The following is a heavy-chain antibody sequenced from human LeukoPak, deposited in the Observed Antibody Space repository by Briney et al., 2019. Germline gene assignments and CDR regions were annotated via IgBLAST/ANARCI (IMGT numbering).Heavy chain of an antibody. CDR3: ARDYSDYQKWFDP. CDR1: GYTFTGYY. D-gene: IGHD4-11*01. V-gene: IGHV1-2*02. Sequence: ASVKVSCKASGYTFTGYYMHWVRQAPGQGPEWMGWINPNSGGTNYAQKFQGRVTMTRDTSISTAYMELSRLRSDDTAVYYCARDYSDYQKWFDPWGQGTLVTVSS. J-gene: IGHJ5*02. CDR2: INPNSGGT.